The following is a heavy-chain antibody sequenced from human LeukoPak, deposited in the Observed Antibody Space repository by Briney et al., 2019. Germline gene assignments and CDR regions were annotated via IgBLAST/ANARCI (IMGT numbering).Heavy chain of an antibody. CDR1: RFTFGSYG. V-gene: IGHV3-23*01. Sequence: GGSLRLSCAASRFTFGSYGMTWVRQAPGKGLEWVSSISGHGGNSYYADSVKGRFTISRDNSKNTLYLQMNSLRGEDTAPYYCAKSVAIYFYYGLDVWGQGTTVTVSS. CDR3: AKSVAIYFYYGLDV. D-gene: IGHD3-3*01. CDR2: ISGHGGNS. J-gene: IGHJ6*02.